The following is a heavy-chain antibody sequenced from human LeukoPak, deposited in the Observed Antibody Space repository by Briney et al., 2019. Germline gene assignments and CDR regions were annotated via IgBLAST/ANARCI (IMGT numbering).Heavy chain of an antibody. CDR1: GGSISSYY. Sequence: SETLSLTCTVSGGSISSYYWSWIRQPPGKGLEWIGSIYYSGSTYYNPSLKSRVTISVDTSKNQFSLKLSSVTAADTAVYYCARPTSSSGAFDIWGQGTMVTVSS. CDR2: IYYSGST. CDR3: ARPTSSSGAFDI. J-gene: IGHJ3*02. D-gene: IGHD6-6*01. V-gene: IGHV4-59*05.